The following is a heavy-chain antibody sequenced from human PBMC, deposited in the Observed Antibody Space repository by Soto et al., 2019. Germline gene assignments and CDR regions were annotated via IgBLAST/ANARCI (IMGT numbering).Heavy chain of an antibody. J-gene: IGHJ1*01. D-gene: IGHD3-22*01. CDR2: IIPIFGTA. CDR1: GGTFSSYA. Sequence: RASVKVSCKASGGTFSSYAISWVRQAPGQGLEWMGGIIPIFGTANYAQKFQGRVTITADESTSTAYMELSSLRSEDTAVYYCARTNYDSSGYYPGYFQHWGQGTLVTVSS. V-gene: IGHV1-69*13. CDR3: ARTNYDSSGYYPGYFQH.